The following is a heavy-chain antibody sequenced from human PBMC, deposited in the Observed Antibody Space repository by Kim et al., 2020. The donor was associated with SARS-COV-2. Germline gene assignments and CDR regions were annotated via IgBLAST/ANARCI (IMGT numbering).Heavy chain of an antibody. D-gene: IGHD6-6*01. CDR3: AKEPFEYSSSSGDYFDY. CDR2: ISGSTGST. CDR1: GFTFSSYA. J-gene: IGHJ4*02. V-gene: IGHV3-23*01. Sequence: GGSLRLSCAASGFTFSSYAMSWVRQAPGKGLEWVSAISGSTGSTYYADSVKGRFTISRDNSKNTLYLLMNSLRAEDTAVYYCAKEPFEYSSSSGDYFDYWGQGTLVTVSS.